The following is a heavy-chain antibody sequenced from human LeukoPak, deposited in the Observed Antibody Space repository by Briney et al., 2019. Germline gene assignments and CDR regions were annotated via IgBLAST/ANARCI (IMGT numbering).Heavy chain of an antibody. CDR2: ISSSSYI. D-gene: IGHD6-13*01. Sequence: GGSLRLSCAASGFTFSSYSMNWVRQAPGKGLEWVSSISSSSYIYYADSVKGRFTISRDNAKNSLYLQMNSLRAEDTAVYYCATIYSGYSPQSYWGQGTLVTVSS. J-gene: IGHJ4*02. CDR1: GFTFSSYS. V-gene: IGHV3-21*01. CDR3: ATIYSGYSPQSY.